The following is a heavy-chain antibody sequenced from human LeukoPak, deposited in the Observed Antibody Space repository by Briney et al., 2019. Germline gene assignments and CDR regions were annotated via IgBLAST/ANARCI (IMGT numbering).Heavy chain of an antibody. D-gene: IGHD5-12*01. J-gene: IGHJ4*02. CDR2: TSYGGQHK. CDR3: ARDEWLEQPAYYFDS. Sequence: GRSLRLSCAASGFTFRRFGMHWVRQAPGKGLEWVAATSYGGQHKYYADSVRGRFTISRDNSNNTLYLQMNSLRPEDTALYYCARDEWLEQPAYYFDSWGQGTLVTASS. CDR1: GFTFRRFG. V-gene: IGHV3-30*06.